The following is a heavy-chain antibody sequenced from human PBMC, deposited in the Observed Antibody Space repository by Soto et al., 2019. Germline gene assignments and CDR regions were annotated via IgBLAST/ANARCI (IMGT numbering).Heavy chain of an antibody. CDR3: ARDPMTSNWFDP. CDR2: ISSSSSYI. J-gene: IGHJ5*02. CDR1: GFTFSSYS. Sequence: GSLRLSCAASGFTFSSYSMNWVRQAPGKGLEWVSSISSSSSYIYYADSVKGRFTISRDNAKNSLYLQMNSLRAEDTAVHYCARDPMTSNWFDPWGQGTLVTVSS. V-gene: IGHV3-21*01. D-gene: IGHD4-17*01.